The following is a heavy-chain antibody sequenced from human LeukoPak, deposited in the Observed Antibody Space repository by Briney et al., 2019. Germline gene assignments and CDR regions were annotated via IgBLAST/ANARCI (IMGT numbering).Heavy chain of an antibody. D-gene: IGHD2-21*02. J-gene: IGHJ5*02. V-gene: IGHV1-69*05. CDR3: ARGAASCGGDCSNNWFDP. CDR1: GGTFSSYA. CDR2: IIPIFGTA. Sequence: SVKVSCKASGGTFSSYAISWVRQAPGQGLEWMGGIIPIFGTANYAQKFQGRVTITTDESTSTAYMELSSLRSEDTAVYYCARGAASCGGDCSNNWFDPWGQGTLVTVSS.